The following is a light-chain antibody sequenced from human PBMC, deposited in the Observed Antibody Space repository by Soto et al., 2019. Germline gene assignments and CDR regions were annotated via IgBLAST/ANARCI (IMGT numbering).Light chain of an antibody. CDR1: SFNVVSNS. Sequence: QSVLTQPPSASGTPGQRVTISCSESSFNVVSNSVNWYQQLPGAAPKLLMHSNNLRPSGVPERISGSKSGTSASLAISGLRSEDEGVYYCASWDDRLGAVIFGGGTKVTVL. CDR3: ASWDDRLGAVI. CDR2: SNN. V-gene: IGLV1-47*02. J-gene: IGLJ2*01.